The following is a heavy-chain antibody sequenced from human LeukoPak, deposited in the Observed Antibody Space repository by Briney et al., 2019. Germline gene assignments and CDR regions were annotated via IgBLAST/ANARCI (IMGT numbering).Heavy chain of an antibody. CDR3: TKDKGQSSGWLDY. J-gene: IGHJ4*02. CDR2: IRYDGSNK. Sequence: GGSLRLSCAASGFTLRSFGMHWVRQAPGKGLEWVAFIRYDGSNKYYADSVKGRFTVSRDNPKNTLYLQMNSLRGEDTAVYYCTKDKGQSSGWLDYRGQGTLVTVSS. D-gene: IGHD6-19*01. V-gene: IGHV3-30*02. CDR1: GFTLRSFG.